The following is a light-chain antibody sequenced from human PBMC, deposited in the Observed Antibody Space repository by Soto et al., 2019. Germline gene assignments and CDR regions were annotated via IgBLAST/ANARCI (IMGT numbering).Light chain of an antibody. CDR3: QQYNNSPPLA. V-gene: IGKV3-15*01. Sequence: EIVMTQSPATLSVSPGERATLSCRASQSVSSNLAWYQQKPGQAPRLLIYGASTRATGIPARFSGSGSGTESTLTISSLQAEDFAVYYCQQYNNSPPLAFGQGPKVEIK. J-gene: IGKJ1*01. CDR1: QSVSSN. CDR2: GAS.